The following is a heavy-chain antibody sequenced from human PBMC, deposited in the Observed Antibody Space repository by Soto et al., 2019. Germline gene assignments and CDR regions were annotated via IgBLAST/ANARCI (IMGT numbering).Heavy chain of an antibody. CDR2: INPNSGGT. V-gene: IGHV1-2*04. CDR1: VYTLTGYY. D-gene: IGHD3-22*01. J-gene: IGHJ4*02. CDR3: ARDAEYYYDSSGYDY. Sequence: ASVKVCCKASVYTLTGYYIHWVRQAHGQGLEWMGWINPNSGGTNYAQKFQGWVTMTRDTSISTAYMELSRLRSGDTAVYYCARDAEYYYDSSGYDYWGQGTLVTVSS.